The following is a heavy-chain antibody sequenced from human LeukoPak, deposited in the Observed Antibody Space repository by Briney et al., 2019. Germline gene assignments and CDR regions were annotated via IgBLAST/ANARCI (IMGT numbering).Heavy chain of an antibody. D-gene: IGHD6-25*01. CDR3: ARSSGTGTFSY. V-gene: IGHV4-39*02. Sequence: SETLSLTCIVSGGSISSGGYYWAWIRQPPGKGLEWIGSVYYGRSPYFNPSLESRATISVDTSKNHFSLKMSSVTAADTAVYYCARSSGTGTFSYWGQGTLVTVSS. J-gene: IGHJ4*02. CDR2: VYYGRSP. CDR1: GGSISSGGYY.